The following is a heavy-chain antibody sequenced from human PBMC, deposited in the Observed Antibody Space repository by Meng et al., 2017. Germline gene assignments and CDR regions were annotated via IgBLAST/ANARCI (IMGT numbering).Heavy chain of an antibody. Sequence: SETLSLTCTVSGGSISSYYWSWIRQPPGKGLEWIGYIYYSGSTNYNPSLKSRVTISVDTSKNQFSLKLSSVTAADTAVYYCARVIYYDARSAFDIWGQGTMVT. V-gene: IGHV4-59*01. CDR1: GGSISSYY. D-gene: IGHD4/OR15-4a*01. J-gene: IGHJ3*02. CDR2: IYYSGST. CDR3: ARVIYYDARSAFDI.